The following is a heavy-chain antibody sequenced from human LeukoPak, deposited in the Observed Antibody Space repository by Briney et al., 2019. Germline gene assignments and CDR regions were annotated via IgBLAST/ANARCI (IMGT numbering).Heavy chain of an antibody. Sequence: PGGSLRLSCAASGFTFSNAWMSWVRQAPGKGLEWVGRIKSKTDGGTTDYAAPVKGRFTISRDDSKNTLYLQMNSLKTEDTAVYYCTTKYTAMVKDDAFDIWGQGTMVTVSS. J-gene: IGHJ3*02. V-gene: IGHV3-15*01. CDR1: GFTFSNAW. CDR2: IKSKTDGGTT. D-gene: IGHD5-18*01. CDR3: TTKYTAMVKDDAFDI.